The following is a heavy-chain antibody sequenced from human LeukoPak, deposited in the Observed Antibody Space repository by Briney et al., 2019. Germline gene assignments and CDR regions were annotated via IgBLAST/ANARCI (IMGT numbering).Heavy chain of an antibody. CDR1: GLTYRNYY. CDR3: AKFPLGAVAGRFG. D-gene: IGHD6-19*01. V-gene: IGHV3-23*01. J-gene: IGHJ4*02. CDR2: ISDDGSYA. Sequence: QPGGSLRLSCAASGLTYRNYYFSWVRQAPGKGLEWISYISDDGSYANYADSVKGRFTISRDNSKNTLYLQMNSLRAEDTAVYYCAKFPLGAVAGRFGWGQGTLVTVSS.